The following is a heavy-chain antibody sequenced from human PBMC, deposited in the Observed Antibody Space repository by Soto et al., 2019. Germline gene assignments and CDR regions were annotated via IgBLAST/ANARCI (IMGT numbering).Heavy chain of an antibody. CDR3: ARPITGTTLWSFDY. V-gene: IGHV1-18*01. D-gene: IGHD1-20*01. CDR1: GYTFTSYG. Sequence: ASVKVSCKASGYTFTSYGISWVRQAPGQGLEWMGWISAYNGNTNYAQKLQGRVTMTTDTSTSTAYMELRSLRSDDTAVYYCARPITGTTLWSFDYWGQGTLVTVSS. J-gene: IGHJ4*02. CDR2: ISAYNGNT.